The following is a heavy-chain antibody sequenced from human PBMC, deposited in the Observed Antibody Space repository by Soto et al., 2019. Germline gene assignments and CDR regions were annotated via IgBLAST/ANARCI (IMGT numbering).Heavy chain of an antibody. V-gene: IGHV3-23*01. J-gene: IGHJ4*02. D-gene: IGHD3-22*01. CDR1: GFTFSSYA. CDR2: ISGSGGST. Sequence: PGGSLRLSCAASGFTFSSYAMSWVRQAPGKGLEWVSAISGSGGSTYYADSVKGRFTISRDNSKNTLYLQMNSLRAEDTAVYYCAKDPRQMCYYDSSGYTAYWGQGTLVTVSS. CDR3: AKDPRQMCYYDSSGYTAY.